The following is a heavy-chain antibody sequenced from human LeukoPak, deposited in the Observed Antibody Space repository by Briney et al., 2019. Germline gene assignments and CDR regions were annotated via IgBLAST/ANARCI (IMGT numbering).Heavy chain of an antibody. CDR2: ISSSGSTI. V-gene: IGHV3-11*01. Sequence: GGSLRLSCAASGFTFSDYDMSWIRQAPGKGLEWVSYISSSGSTIYYADSVKGRFTISRDNAKNSLYLQMNSLRAEDTAVYYCATRLQHGYYYYYGMDVWGQGTTDTVS. J-gene: IGHJ6*02. D-gene: IGHD1-1*01. CDR3: ATRLQHGYYYYYGMDV. CDR1: GFTFSDYD.